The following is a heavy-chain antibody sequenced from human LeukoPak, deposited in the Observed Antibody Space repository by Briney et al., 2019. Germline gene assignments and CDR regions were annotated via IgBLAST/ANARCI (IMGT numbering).Heavy chain of an antibody. CDR1: GGSISSYY. CDR3: ARGRRGGYSYGYNFDY. D-gene: IGHD5-18*01. CDR2: IYTSGST. Sequence: PSETLSLTCTVSGGSISSYYWSWIRQPAGKGLEWIGRIYTSGSTNYNPSLKGRVTMSIDTSKNQFSLKLSSVTAADTAVYYCARGRRGGYSYGYNFDYWGQGTLVTVSS. J-gene: IGHJ4*02. V-gene: IGHV4-4*07.